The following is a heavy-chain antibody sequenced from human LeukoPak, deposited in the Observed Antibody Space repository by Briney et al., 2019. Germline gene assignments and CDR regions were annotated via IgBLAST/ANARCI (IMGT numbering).Heavy chain of an antibody. J-gene: IGHJ4*02. D-gene: IGHD2-15*01. CDR3: ASTYRYCSGGSCYSDNNFDY. Sequence: ASVKVSCKASGYTFTSYDINWVRQATGQGLEWMGWMNPNSGNTGYAQKFQGRVTITRNTYISTAYMELSILRSEDTAVYYCASTYRYCSGGSCYSDNNFDYWGQGTLVTVSS. V-gene: IGHV1-8*03. CDR1: GYTFTSYD. CDR2: MNPNSGNT.